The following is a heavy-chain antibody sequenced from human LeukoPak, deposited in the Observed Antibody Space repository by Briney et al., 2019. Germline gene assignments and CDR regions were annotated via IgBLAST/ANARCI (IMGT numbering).Heavy chain of an antibody. J-gene: IGHJ6*03. CDR2: IYYSGST. V-gene: IGHV4-59*01. Sequence: SETLSLTCTVSGGSISSYYWSWIRQPPGKGLEWIGDIYYSGSTNYNPSLKSRVTISVDTSKNQFSLKLSSVTAADTALYYCARCTDNYYYYYMDVWGKGTTVTVSS. CDR3: ARCTDNYYYYYMDV. D-gene: IGHD1-1*01. CDR1: GGSISSYY.